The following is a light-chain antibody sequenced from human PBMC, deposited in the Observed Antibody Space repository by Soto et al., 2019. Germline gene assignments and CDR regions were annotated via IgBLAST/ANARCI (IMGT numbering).Light chain of an antibody. Sequence: EIVLTQSPATLSLSPGERATLSCRASQSVSSYLAWYQQKPGQAPRLLIYDASNRATAIPARFSGSGSGTDFPLTISSLEPEDFAVYYCQQRSNWPPGLTFGGGTKVEIK. CDR1: QSVSSY. CDR2: DAS. V-gene: IGKV3-11*01. CDR3: QQRSNWPPGLT. J-gene: IGKJ4*01.